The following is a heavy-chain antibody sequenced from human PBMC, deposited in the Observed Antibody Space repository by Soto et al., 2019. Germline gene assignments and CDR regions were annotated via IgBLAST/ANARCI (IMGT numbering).Heavy chain of an antibody. Sequence: GGSLRLSCAASGFTFSDYVMHWVRQAPGKGLEWVAVISYDGSNKNYADSVKGRFTISKDTSRSTLYLQMNSLRIEDTAVYYCAKWDTPPLLFDSWGQGTLVTVSS. J-gene: IGHJ4*02. V-gene: IGHV3-30*18. CDR3: AKWDTPPLLFDS. CDR1: GFTFSDYV. CDR2: ISYDGSNK. D-gene: IGHD5-18*01.